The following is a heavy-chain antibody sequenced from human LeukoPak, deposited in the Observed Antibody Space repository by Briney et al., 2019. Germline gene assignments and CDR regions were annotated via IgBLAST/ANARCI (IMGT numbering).Heavy chain of an antibody. Sequence: PGGSLRLSCAASGFTFSSYFMHWVRQAPGKGLEWVAVISYDGNNKYYGDSVKGRFTISRDDSENTLFLQMNSLRAEDTAVYYCAQAGGPGDKRNCFDPWGQGTLVTVSS. CDR3: AQAGGPGDKRNCFDP. V-gene: IGHV3-30*18. CDR1: GFTFSSYF. CDR2: ISYDGNNK. J-gene: IGHJ5*02. D-gene: IGHD3-10*01.